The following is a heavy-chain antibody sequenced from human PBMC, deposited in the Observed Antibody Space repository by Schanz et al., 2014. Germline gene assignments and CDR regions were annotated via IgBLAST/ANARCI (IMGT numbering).Heavy chain of an antibody. D-gene: IGHD3-22*01. CDR1: GGTFSSFA. J-gene: IGHJ4*02. V-gene: IGHV1-69*04. Sequence: GSSVKVSCKASGGTFSSFAIFWVRQAPGQGLEWMGTIIPILDLTNYAQKFQGRVTITADKSASTAYMELSNLRSEDTAVYYCARAGQDYSDSSGYATYYFGNWGQGTLVTVSS. CDR3: ARAGQDYSDSSGYATYYFGN. CDR2: IIPILDLT.